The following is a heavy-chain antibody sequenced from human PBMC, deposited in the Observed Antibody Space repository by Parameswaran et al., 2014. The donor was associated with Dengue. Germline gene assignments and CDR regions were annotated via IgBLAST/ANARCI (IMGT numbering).Heavy chain of an antibody. V-gene: IGHV3-11*01. J-gene: IGHJ5*02. CDR2: ISSSGSTI. D-gene: IGHD6-6*01. CDR3: ARGLIIAAPPNWFDP. Sequence: VRQAPGKGLEWVSYISSSGSTIYYADSVKGRFTISRDNAKNSLYLQMNSLRAEDTAVYYCARGLIIAAPPNWFDPWGQGTLVTVSS.